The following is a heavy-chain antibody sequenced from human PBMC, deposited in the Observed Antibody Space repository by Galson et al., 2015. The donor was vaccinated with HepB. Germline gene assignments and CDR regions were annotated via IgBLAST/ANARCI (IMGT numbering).Heavy chain of an antibody. CDR2: TYFMSKWHN. D-gene: IGHD6-19*01. Sequence: CAISGDSVSSNSASWNWVRQSPSRGLEWLGRTYFMSKWHNDYVVSVKTRITIIEHTSKNQFSLQLSSVTPDDTAVYYCARAPNFKSGWPNYYSYYYGMDVWGQGTTVTVSS. CDR3: ARAPNFKSGWPNYYSYYYGMDV. J-gene: IGHJ6*02. V-gene: IGHV6-1*01. CDR1: GDSVSSNSAS.